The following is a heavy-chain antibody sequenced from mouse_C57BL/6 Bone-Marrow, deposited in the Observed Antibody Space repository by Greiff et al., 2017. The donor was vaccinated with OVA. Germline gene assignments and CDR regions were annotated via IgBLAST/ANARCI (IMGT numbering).Heavy chain of an antibody. D-gene: IGHD1-1*01. CDR3: ARHGITTVVAHYYAMDY. Sequence: EVQRVESGGDLVKPGGSLKLSCAASGFTFSSYGMSWVRQTPDKRLEWVATISSGGSYTYYPDSVKGRFTISRDNAKNTLYLQMSSLKSEDTAMYYCARHGITTVVAHYYAMDYWGQGTSVTVSS. V-gene: IGHV5-6*01. J-gene: IGHJ4*01. CDR1: GFTFSSYG. CDR2: ISSGGSYT.